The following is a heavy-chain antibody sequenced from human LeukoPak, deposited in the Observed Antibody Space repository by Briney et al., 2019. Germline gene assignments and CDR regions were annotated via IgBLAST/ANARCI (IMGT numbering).Heavy chain of an antibody. J-gene: IGHJ5*02. V-gene: IGHV4-34*01. CDR1: GGSLSGYY. D-gene: IGHD2-2*01. Sequence: PSETLSLTCAVYGGSLSGYYWSWIRQPPGKGLEWIGEINHSGSTNYNPSLKSRVTISVDTSKNQFSLKLSSVTAADTAVYYCARLGPWGVVVPAAMRLRWFDPWGQGTLVTVSS. CDR3: ARLGPWGVVVPAAMRLRWFDP. CDR2: INHSGST.